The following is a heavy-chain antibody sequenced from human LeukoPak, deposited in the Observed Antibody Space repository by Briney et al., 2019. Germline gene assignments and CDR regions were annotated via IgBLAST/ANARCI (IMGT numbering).Heavy chain of an antibody. D-gene: IGHD6-19*01. CDR1: GYTFTGYY. Sequence: ASVKVSCKASGYTFTGYYMHWVRQAPGQGLEWMGWINPNSGSTNYAQKFQGRVTMTRDTSISTAYMELSRLRSDDTAVYYCAREFGGQWLVRRYFDYWGQGTLVTVSS. V-gene: IGHV1-2*02. J-gene: IGHJ4*02. CDR2: INPNSGST. CDR3: AREFGGQWLVRRYFDY.